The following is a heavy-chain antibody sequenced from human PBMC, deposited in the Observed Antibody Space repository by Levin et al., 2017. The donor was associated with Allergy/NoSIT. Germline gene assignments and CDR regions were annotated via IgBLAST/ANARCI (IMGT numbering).Heavy chain of an antibody. CDR3: ARDHYDILTGYYRGYGMDV. CDR2: IYSDDNV. D-gene: IGHD3-9*01. V-gene: IGHV3-53*01. CDR1: GFTISGSY. J-gene: IGHJ6*02. Sequence: GGSLRLSCAASGFTISGSYMSWVRQAPGKGLEWVSVIYSDDNVDYADSVKGRFTISRDNSKNILYLQMNSLRAEDTAVYYCARDHYDILTGYYRGYGMDVWGQGTTVTVSS.